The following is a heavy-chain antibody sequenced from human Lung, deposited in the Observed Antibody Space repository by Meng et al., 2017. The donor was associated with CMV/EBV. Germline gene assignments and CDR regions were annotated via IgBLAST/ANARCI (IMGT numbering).Heavy chain of an antibody. CDR2: IIPLVGSA. CDR1: GDTFTHYV. J-gene: IGHJ4*02. D-gene: IGHD6-6*01. Sequence: KASGDTFTHYVINWVRQAPGQGLEWMGMIIPLVGSADYAQKFQGRVTITTDESTTTAYMELNSLRSEDTAVFFCATYSSSDTGFDNWGQGTLVTVSS. V-gene: IGHV1-69*05. CDR3: ATYSSSDTGFDN.